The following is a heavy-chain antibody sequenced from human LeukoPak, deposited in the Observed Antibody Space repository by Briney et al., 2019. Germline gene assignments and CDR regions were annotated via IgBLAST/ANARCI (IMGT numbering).Heavy chain of an antibody. Sequence: GGSLRLSCAASGFTFSTYVISWVRQAPGKGLEWVSAISGSGGSTYYADSVKGRFTISRDNSKNTLYLQMNSLRAEDTAVYYCAKDRSLGYDSSGYSHWGQGTLVTVSS. D-gene: IGHD3-22*01. V-gene: IGHV3-23*01. CDR3: AKDRSLGYDSSGYSH. CDR2: ISGSGGST. J-gene: IGHJ4*02. CDR1: GFTFSTYV.